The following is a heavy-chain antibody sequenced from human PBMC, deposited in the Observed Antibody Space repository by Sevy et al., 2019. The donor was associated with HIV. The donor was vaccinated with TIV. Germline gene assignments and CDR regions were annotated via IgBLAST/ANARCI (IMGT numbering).Heavy chain of an antibody. CDR3: ASPGGYRYGSLLDY. CDR2: INPNSGDT. V-gene: IGHV1-2*02. D-gene: IGHD5-18*01. J-gene: IGHJ4*02. CDR1: GHTFTDYF. Sequence: ASVKVSCKASGHTFTDYFIHWVRQAPGQGLEWMGWINPNSGDTKYAPMFQGRVTVTRDTSISTAYMELSRLRSDDTAVYYCASPGGYRYGSLLDYWGQRTLVTVSS.